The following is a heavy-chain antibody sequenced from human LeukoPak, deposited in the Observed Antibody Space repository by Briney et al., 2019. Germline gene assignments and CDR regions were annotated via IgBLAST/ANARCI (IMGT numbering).Heavy chain of an antibody. CDR2: ISYDGTDN. CDR1: GSTFRSYA. J-gene: IGHJ1*01. CDR3: AIGGGSSTWYEGYLQH. D-gene: IGHD6-13*01. Sequence: GGSLRLSCAASGSTFRSYAIHWVRQAPGKGVEWVAVISYDGTDNYYADSVKGRFTISRDNSKNTLFLQMNSLRPEDTAAYYCAIGGGSSTWYEGYLQHWGQGTLVTVSS. V-gene: IGHV3-30-3*01.